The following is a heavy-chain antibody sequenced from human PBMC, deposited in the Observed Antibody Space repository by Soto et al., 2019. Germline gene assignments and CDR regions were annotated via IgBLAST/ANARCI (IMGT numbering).Heavy chain of an antibody. J-gene: IGHJ6*03. CDR1: GFTFSNYW. V-gene: IGHV3-74*01. Sequence: EVQLVESGGGLVQPGGSLRLSCAASGFTFSNYWMYWVRQAPGKGLVWVSRINSDGSVSSYADSVKGRLTISRDNVKNALYLEMNSLRAEDTAVYYCARGDCVGGPCYSLAGSFYYYMDVWCKGTTVTVS. D-gene: IGHD2-15*01. CDR3: ARGDCVGGPCYSLAGSFYYYMDV. CDR2: INSDGSVS.